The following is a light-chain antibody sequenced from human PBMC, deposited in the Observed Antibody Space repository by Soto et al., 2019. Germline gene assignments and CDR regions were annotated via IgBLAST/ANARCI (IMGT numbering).Light chain of an antibody. Sequence: NFMLTQPHSVSESPGKTVTISCTRSSGSIASNYVQWYQQRPASAPTHVIYEDSQRPSGVPDRFSGSIDSSSNSASLTISRLPNEYEADYYCHSFDINNVVFGGGTKLPVL. J-gene: IGLJ2*01. CDR1: SGSIASNY. CDR3: HSFDINNVV. V-gene: IGLV6-57*04. CDR2: EDS.